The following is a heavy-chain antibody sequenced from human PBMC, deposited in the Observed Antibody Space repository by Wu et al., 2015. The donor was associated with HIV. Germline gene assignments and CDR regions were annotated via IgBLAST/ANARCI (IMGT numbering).Heavy chain of an antibody. CDR2: IIPIFGTA. D-gene: IGHD3-22*01. Sequence: QVQLVQSGAEVKKPGSSVKVSCKASGGTFSSYAISWVRQAPGQGLEWMGGIIPIFGTANYAQKFQGRVTITTDESTSTAYMELSSLRSEDTAVYYCASSAYDSSGLTGGGFDYWGQGTLVTVSS. CDR3: ASSAYDSSGLTGGGFDY. CDR1: GGTFSSYA. V-gene: IGHV1-69*05. J-gene: IGHJ4*02.